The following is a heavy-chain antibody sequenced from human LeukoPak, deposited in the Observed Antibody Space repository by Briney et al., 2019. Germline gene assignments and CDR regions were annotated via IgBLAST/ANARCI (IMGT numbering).Heavy chain of an antibody. CDR1: GITLSNYG. CDR2: ISGSGGGT. J-gene: IGHJ4*02. CDR3: AKRGVVIRVILVGFHKEAYYFDS. Sequence: GGSLRLSCAVSGITLSNYGMSWVRQAPGKGLEWVAGISGSGGGTHYADSVKGRFTVSRDNAKNTLHLRLNSLRAEDSAVYFCAKRGVVIRVILVGFHKEAYYFDSWGQGALVTVSS. D-gene: IGHD3-10*01. V-gene: IGHV3-23*01.